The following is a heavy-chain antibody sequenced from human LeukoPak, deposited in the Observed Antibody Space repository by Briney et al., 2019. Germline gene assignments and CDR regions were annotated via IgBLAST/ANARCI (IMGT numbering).Heavy chain of an antibody. Sequence: SETLSLTCTVSGGSISSSSYYWGWIRQPPGKGLEWIGSIYYSGSTYYNPSLKSRVTISVDTSKNQFSLKLGSVTAADTAVYYCARSTAMVISYFDYWGQGTLVTVSS. V-gene: IGHV4-39*01. CDR2: IYYSGST. CDR1: GGSISSSSYY. D-gene: IGHD5-18*01. CDR3: ARSTAMVISYFDY. J-gene: IGHJ4*02.